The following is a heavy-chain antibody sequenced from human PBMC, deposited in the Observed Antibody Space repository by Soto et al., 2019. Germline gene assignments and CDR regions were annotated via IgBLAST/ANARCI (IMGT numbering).Heavy chain of an antibody. D-gene: IGHD6-19*01. CDR3: AREAVAGNVVGKYNWFDP. J-gene: IGHJ5*02. V-gene: IGHV4-59*01. Sequence: PSETLSLTCTVSGGSISSYYWSWIRQPPGKGLEWIGYIYYSGSTNYNPSLKSRVTISVDTSKNQFSLKLSSVTAADTAVYYCAREAVAGNVVGKYNWFDPWGQGTLVTVSS. CDR2: IYYSGST. CDR1: GGSISSYY.